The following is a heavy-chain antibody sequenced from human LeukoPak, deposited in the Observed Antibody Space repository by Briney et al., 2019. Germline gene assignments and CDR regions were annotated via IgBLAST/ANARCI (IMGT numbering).Heavy chain of an antibody. Sequence: PSETLSLTCAVYGGSFSGYYWNWIRQTPGKGLEWIGEINHSGSTNCNPSLKSPVTISIDTSKNQFSLKVSSVTAADTAIYYCARDLSFDWFPYYFDYWGQGILVTVSS. V-gene: IGHV4-34*01. CDR2: INHSGST. D-gene: IGHD3-9*01. CDR3: ARDLSFDWFPYYFDY. CDR1: GGSFSGYY. J-gene: IGHJ4*02.